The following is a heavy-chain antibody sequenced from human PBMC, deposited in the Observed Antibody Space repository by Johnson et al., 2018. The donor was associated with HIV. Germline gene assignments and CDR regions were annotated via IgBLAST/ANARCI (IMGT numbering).Heavy chain of an antibody. CDR2: ISYDGSNK. J-gene: IGHJ3*02. V-gene: IGHV3-30*03. Sequence: QVQLVESGGGLVQPGGSLRLSCAASGFTFSSYGMHWVRQAPGKGLEWVAVISYDGSNKYYADSVKGRFTISRDNSKNTLYLQMNSLRAEDTAVYYCARVGQKLVPVPRGAFDIWGRGTMVTVSS. CDR1: GFTFSSYG. D-gene: IGHD6-6*01. CDR3: ARVGQKLVPVPRGAFDI.